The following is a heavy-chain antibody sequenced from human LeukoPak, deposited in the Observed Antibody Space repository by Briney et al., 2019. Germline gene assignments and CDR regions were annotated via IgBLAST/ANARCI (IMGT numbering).Heavy chain of an antibody. CDR2: ISATGYTS. V-gene: IGHV3-23*01. CDR1: GFTFSGYA. CDR3: ARDRFYGMDV. J-gene: IGHJ6*02. Sequence: GGSLRLSCAASGFTFSGYAMNWVRQAPGEGLEWVSTISATGYTSYYADSVKGRFTISRDNSKNTLYLQMNSLRAEDTAVYYCARDRFYGMDVWGQGTTVTVSS.